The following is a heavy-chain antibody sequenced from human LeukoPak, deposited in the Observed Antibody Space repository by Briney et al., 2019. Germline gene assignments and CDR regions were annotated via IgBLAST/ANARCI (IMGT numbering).Heavy chain of an antibody. J-gene: IGHJ4*02. CDR3: ARDDCGDTCYPGGY. D-gene: IGHD2-21*01. V-gene: IGHV1-3*01. CDR1: GYTFTNYV. Sequence: ASVKVSCKASGYTFTNYVIHWVRQAPGQRPEWMGWINAGNGDTKYSHHFQGRVTITRDTSESTAYMEMSSLTSEDTALYYCARDDCGDTCYPGGYWGQGTLVTVSS. CDR2: INAGNGDT.